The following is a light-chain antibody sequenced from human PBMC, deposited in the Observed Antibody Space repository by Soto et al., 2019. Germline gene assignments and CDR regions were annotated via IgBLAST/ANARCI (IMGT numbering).Light chain of an antibody. J-gene: IGLJ2*01. V-gene: IGLV1-40*01. CDR2: GNS. CDR1: SSNIGAGYD. CDR3: QSYDSSLSRA. Sequence: QSVLTQPPSVSGAPGQRVTISCTGSSSNIGAGYDVHWYQQLPGTAPKLLIYGNSNRPSGVPDRFYGSKSGTSASLAITGLQAEDEADYYCQSYDSSLSRAFGGGTKLTV.